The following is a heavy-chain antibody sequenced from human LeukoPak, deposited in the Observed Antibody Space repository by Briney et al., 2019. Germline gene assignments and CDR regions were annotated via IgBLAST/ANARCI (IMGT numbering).Heavy chain of an antibody. D-gene: IGHD3-22*01. J-gene: IGHJ4*02. CDR1: GGTFSSYA. V-gene: IGHV1-69*05. Sequence: SVKVSCKASGGTFSSYAISWVRQAPGQGLEWMGGIIPIFGTANYAQKFQGRVTITTDESTSTAYMELSILGSEDTAVYYCARARGLYYYDSSGYSYFDYWGQGTLVTVSS. CDR2: IIPIFGTA. CDR3: ARARGLYYYDSSGYSYFDY.